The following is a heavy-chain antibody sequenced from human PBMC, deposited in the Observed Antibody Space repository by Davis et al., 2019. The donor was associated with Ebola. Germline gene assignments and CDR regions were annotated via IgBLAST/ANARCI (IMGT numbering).Heavy chain of an antibody. CDR2: INPNSGGT. V-gene: IGHV1-2*02. J-gene: IGHJ1*01. Sequence: ASVKVSCKASGYTFSGYNIHWVRQAPGQGLEWMGWINPNSGGTNYAQKFQGRVTMTRDTSVSTAYMEVNRLRSDDTAVYYCARGLLPSSTSLLEHWGQGTLVTVSS. CDR3: ARGLLPSSTSLLEH. CDR1: GYTFSGYN. D-gene: IGHD2-2*01.